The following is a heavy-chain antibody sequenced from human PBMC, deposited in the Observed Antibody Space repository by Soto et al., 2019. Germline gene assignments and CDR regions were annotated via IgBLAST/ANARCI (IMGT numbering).Heavy chain of an antibody. CDR2: INGDGSST. J-gene: IGHJ4*02. CDR3: ARGARTYSYFDC. Sequence: EVQLVESGGGLVQAGGSLRLSCVASGFTFSNYWIHWVRQAPGRGLVWVSRINGDGSSTNYADSVKGQFTISRDNAKNTVYLQMNSLRVEDTAVYYCARGARTYSYFDCWGQGTLVTVSS. D-gene: IGHD1-26*01. V-gene: IGHV3-74*01. CDR1: GFTFSNYW.